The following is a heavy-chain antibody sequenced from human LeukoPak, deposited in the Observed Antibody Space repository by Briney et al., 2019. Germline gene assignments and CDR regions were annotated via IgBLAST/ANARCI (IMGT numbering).Heavy chain of an antibody. Sequence: ASVKVSCKASGYTFTSYGISWVRQAPGQGLEWMGWISAYNGNTNYAQKLQGRVTMTTDTSTSTAYMELRSLRSDDTAVYYCAGDSEPKYYYDSSGYYPDYWGQGTLVTGSS. CDR1: GYTFTSYG. CDR2: ISAYNGNT. CDR3: AGDSEPKYYYDSSGYYPDY. D-gene: IGHD3-22*01. V-gene: IGHV1-18*01. J-gene: IGHJ4*02.